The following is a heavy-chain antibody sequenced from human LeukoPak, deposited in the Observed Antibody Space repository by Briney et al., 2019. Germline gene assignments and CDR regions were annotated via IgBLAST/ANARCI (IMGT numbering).Heavy chain of an antibody. CDR3: AKGGKKRGGGDFDY. D-gene: IGHD3-16*01. J-gene: IGHJ4*02. Sequence: GGSLRPSCAASGFTFYSYVMIWVRRTPGKGLEWVSAISASGDTTYYADSVKGRFTISRDNSRNTLFLQMNSLRAEDTAVYYCAKGGKKRGGGDFDYWGQGTLVTVSS. CDR1: GFTFYSYV. CDR2: ISASGDTT. V-gene: IGHV3-23*01.